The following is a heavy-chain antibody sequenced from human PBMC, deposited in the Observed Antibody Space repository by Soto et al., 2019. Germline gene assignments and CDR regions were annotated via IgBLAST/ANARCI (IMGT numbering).Heavy chain of an antibody. V-gene: IGHV4-31*03. Sequence: KASETLSLTCTVSGGSISSGGYYWSWIRQHPGKGLEWTGYINYSGSTYYSPSLKSRMTISVDTSENQFSLKLSSVTAADTAVYYCARVSRFGSGTEYYYGMDVWGQGTTVTVSS. CDR3: ARVSRFGSGTEYYYGMDV. J-gene: IGHJ6*02. CDR2: INYSGST. D-gene: IGHD3-10*01. CDR1: GGSISSGGYY.